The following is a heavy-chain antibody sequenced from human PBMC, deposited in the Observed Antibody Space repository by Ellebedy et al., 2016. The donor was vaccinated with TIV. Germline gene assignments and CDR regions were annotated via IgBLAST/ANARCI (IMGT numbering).Heavy chain of an antibody. D-gene: IGHD2-2*01. Sequence: SETLSLTXTVSGGSITNSDYYWSWVRQTPGKGLEWIGYIHYSGNSFYNPSLKSRVTISGDMSQNKVSLRMSSVTAADTATYFCASGPYCSSANCYFDQWGQGTLVTVSS. V-gene: IGHV4-30-4*01. CDR2: IHYSGNS. J-gene: IGHJ4*02. CDR3: ASGPYCSSANCYFDQ. CDR1: GGSITNSDYY.